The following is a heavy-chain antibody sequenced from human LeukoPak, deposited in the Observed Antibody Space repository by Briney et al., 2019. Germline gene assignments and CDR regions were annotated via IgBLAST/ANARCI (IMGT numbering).Heavy chain of an antibody. Sequence: GGSLRLSCAASGFTFSSYAVHWVRQAPGKGLEWVALISYDGSNKYYADSVKGRFTISRDNSKNTLYLQMNSLRAEDTAVYYCARAERNYYYGMDVWGQGTTVTVSS. CDR3: ARAERNYYYGMDV. CDR1: GFTFSSYA. CDR2: ISYDGSNK. V-gene: IGHV3-30-3*01. J-gene: IGHJ6*02.